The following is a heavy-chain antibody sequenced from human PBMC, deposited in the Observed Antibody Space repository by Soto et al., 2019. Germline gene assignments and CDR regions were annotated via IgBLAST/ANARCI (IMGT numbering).Heavy chain of an antibody. J-gene: IGHJ3*02. CDR1: GGSIGTYY. CDR3: ARVRRSSGRMDAADI. V-gene: IGHV4-59*01. CDR2: IDYSGST. Sequence: SETLSLTCTVSGGSIGTYYWTWVRQPPGKRLEWIGCIDYSGSTSYNPSLKSRLTISIDTSKNQFSLNVNSVAAADTAVYYCARVRRSSGRMDAADIWGQGTMVTV. D-gene: IGHD1-26*01.